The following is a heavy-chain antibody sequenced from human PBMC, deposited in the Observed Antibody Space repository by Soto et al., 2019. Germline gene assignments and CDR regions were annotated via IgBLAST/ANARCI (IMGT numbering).Heavy chain of an antibody. CDR2: IHSGGGT. Sequence: GGSLRLSCAVSGLTVSSNYMSWVRQAPGKGLEWVSVIHSGGGTYYADSVKGRFTISRDDSKNTLYLQMNSLRAEDTAVYYCESGFYDSGSYDHRGQGTQVTVSS. CDR1: GLTVSSNY. CDR3: ESGFYDSGSYDH. D-gene: IGHD3-10*01. V-gene: IGHV3-66*01. J-gene: IGHJ4*02.